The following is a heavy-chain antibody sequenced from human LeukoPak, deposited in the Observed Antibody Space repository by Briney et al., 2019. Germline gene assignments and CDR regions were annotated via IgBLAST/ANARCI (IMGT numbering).Heavy chain of an antibody. Sequence: GGSLRLSCAASGFTFSSYAMTWVRQAPGKGLEWVSTITSSGGNTYYADSVKGRFTISRDNSKNTLYLQMNSLRAEVTAIYYCANPLVRSSWLLDYWGRGTLVTVSA. CDR1: GFTFSSYA. D-gene: IGHD6-13*01. J-gene: IGHJ4*02. CDR2: ITSSGGNT. CDR3: ANPLVRSSWLLDY. V-gene: IGHV3-23*01.